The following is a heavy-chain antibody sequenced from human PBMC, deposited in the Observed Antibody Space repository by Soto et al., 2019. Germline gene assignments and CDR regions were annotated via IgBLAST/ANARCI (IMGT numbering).Heavy chain of an antibody. Sequence: QVQLVESGGGVVQPGRSLRLSCAASGFTFSSYAMHWVRQAPGKGLEWVAVISYDGSNKYYADSVKGRFTISRDNSKNTLYLQMNSLRAEDTAVYYCASPLPWEVGELVHYWGQGTLVAVSS. CDR2: ISYDGSNK. D-gene: IGHD3-10*01. CDR3: ASPLPWEVGELVHY. J-gene: IGHJ4*02. V-gene: IGHV3-30-3*01. CDR1: GFTFSSYA.